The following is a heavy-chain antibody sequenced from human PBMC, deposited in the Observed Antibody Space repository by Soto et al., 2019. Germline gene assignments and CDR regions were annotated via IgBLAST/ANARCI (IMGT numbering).Heavy chain of an antibody. D-gene: IGHD3-22*01. CDR2: IYYSGST. J-gene: IGHJ4*02. Sequence: SETLSLTCTFSCGSISSGGYYWSWIRQHPGKGLEWIGYIYYSGSTYYNPSLKSRVTISVDTSKNQFSLKLSSVTAADTAVYYCARGTNYYDSSGSYFDYWGQGTLVTVSS. CDR3: ARGTNYYDSSGSYFDY. CDR1: CGSISSGGYY. V-gene: IGHV4-31*03.